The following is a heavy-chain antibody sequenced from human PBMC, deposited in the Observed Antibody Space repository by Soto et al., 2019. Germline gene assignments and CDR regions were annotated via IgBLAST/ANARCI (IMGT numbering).Heavy chain of an antibody. CDR2: FSGSGSGT. J-gene: IGHJ4*02. CDR3: ARDCSSTRCYS. CDR1: GFTFSSYA. D-gene: IGHD2-2*02. V-gene: IGHV3-23*01. Sequence: GGSLRLSCAASGFTFSSYAMSWVRQAPGKGLEWVSAFSGSGSGTYYAESVKGRFTISRDNSKNTLYLQMNSLRAEDTAVYYIARDCSSTRCYSWGQGTLVTVSS.